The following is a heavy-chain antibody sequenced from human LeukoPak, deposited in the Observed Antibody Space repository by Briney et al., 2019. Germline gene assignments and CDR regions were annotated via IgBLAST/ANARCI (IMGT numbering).Heavy chain of an antibody. CDR1: GFTFSSYA. J-gene: IGHJ4*02. CDR3: ARDRRYYDSSGYYPEY. Sequence: PGGSLRLSCAASGFTFSSYAMHWVRQAPGKGLEWVAVISYDGSNKYYADSVKGRFTISRDNSKNTLYLQMNSLRAEDTAVYYCARDRRYYDSSGYYPEYWGQGTLVTVSS. D-gene: IGHD3-22*01. CDR2: ISYDGSNK. V-gene: IGHV3-30-3*01.